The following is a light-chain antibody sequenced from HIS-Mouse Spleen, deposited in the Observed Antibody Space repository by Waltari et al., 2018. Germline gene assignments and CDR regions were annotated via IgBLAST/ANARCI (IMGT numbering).Light chain of an antibody. V-gene: IGLV3-10*01. J-gene: IGLJ2*01. CDR3: YSTDSSGNHRV. CDR2: EDS. CDR1: ALTKKY. Sequence: SYELTQPPSVSVASGQKARITCSGGALTKKYAYWYQQKSGQAPVLVIYEDSKRPSGIPARFSGSSSGTMATLTISGAQVEDEADYYCYSTDSSGNHRVFGGGTKLTVL.